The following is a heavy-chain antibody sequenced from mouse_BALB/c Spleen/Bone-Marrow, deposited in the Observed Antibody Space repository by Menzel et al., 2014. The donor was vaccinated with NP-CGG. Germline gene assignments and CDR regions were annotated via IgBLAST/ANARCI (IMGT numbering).Heavy chain of an antibody. V-gene: IGHV3-1*02. CDR2: IHYSGST. Sequence: EVQLQQSGPDLVKPSQSLSLTCTVSGYSITSGYGWHWIRQFPGNKLEWMGHIHYSGSTNYNPSLQSRISITRDTSKNQFFLQVNSVTTEDTATYYCVRETTVVADFDYWGQGTTLTVSS. J-gene: IGHJ2*01. CDR1: GYSITSGYG. D-gene: IGHD1-1*01. CDR3: VRETTVVADFDY.